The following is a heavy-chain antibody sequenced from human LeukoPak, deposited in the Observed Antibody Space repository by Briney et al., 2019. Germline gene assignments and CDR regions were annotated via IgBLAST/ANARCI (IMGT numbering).Heavy chain of an antibody. CDR1: GGTFSSHA. CDR3: ARPTTYYDFWSGYPPFDY. Sequence: SVKVSCKASGGTFSSHAITWVRQAPGQGLEWMGGIIPIFGTPIYAQKIQGRVTITADESTSTAYMELSSLRSEDTAVYYCARPTTYYDFWSGYPPFDYWGQGTLVTDSS. CDR2: IIPIFGTP. V-gene: IGHV1-69*13. J-gene: IGHJ4*02. D-gene: IGHD3-3*01.